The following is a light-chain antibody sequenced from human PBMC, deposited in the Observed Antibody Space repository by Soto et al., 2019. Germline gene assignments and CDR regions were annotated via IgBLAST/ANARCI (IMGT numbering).Light chain of an antibody. CDR1: SSDVGPYNL. J-gene: IGLJ1*01. V-gene: IGLV2-23*01. CDR2: EGS. Sequence: QCSVTQPASVAGSPGQSMTISCTLTSSDVGPYNLVSWYKHHTGKAPKLMIYEGSKRPSGVSNRLSGSKSGNTASVTTSGLQAEDEADYYCCSYVGSSTPSYVFGTGSKVTLL. CDR3: CSYVGSSTPSYV.